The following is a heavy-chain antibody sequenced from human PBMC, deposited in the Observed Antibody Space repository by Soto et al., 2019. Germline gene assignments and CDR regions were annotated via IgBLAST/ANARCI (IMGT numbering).Heavy chain of an antibody. D-gene: IGHD6-19*01. J-gene: IGHJ1*01. Sequence: EVQLLESGGGSVQPGGSLRLSCAASGFTFSGYAMTWVRQAAGKGLEWVSGISGSGATTYYADSVKGRFTISRDNPKNPLFRPMNGLRPEDTDVYSCAGSAWYNPDGYVHHWGQGTLVTVSS. CDR3: AGSAWYNPDGYVHH. V-gene: IGHV3-23*01. CDR1: GFTFSGYA. CDR2: ISGSGATT.